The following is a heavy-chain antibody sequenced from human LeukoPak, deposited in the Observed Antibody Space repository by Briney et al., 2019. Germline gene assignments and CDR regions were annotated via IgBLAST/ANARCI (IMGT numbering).Heavy chain of an antibody. Sequence: PGGSLRLSCVASGFTFSTYAIHWVRQAPGKGLEWVAVVSKDGNTKYYADSVKGRFTISRDNSKNTVYLQMNSLRTEDTSVYYCARGIQPPKYYGSGSHTFDIWGQGTMVTVSS. D-gene: IGHD3-10*01. CDR2: VSKDGNTK. CDR3: ARGIQPPKYYGSGSHTFDI. V-gene: IGHV3-30*04. J-gene: IGHJ3*02. CDR1: GFTFSTYA.